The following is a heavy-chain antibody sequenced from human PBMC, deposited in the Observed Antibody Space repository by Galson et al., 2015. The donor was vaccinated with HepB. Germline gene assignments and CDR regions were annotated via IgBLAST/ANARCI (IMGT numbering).Heavy chain of an antibody. CDR2: ISSSSSDS. CDR1: GFTLSSCS. J-gene: IGHJ3*02. Sequence: SLRLSCGASGFTLSSCSMNWVRQAPGKGLAWVSSISSSSSDSYYADSMKGRFTISRDNAKNSLYLQMNSLRAEDTAVYYCARDYYGSGSFGGDAFDIWGQGTMVTVSS. V-gene: IGHV3-21*01. CDR3: ARDYYGSGSFGGDAFDI. D-gene: IGHD3-10*01.